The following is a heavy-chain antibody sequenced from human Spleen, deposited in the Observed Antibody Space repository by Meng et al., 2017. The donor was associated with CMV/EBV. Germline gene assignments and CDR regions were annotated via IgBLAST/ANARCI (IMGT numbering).Heavy chain of an antibody. D-gene: IGHD6-13*01. V-gene: IGHV3-9*03. Sequence: SLKISCAASGFTFDDYAMHWVRQAPGKGLEWVSGISWNSGSIGYADSVKGRFTISRDNAKNSLYLQMNSLRAEDMALYYCAKDRGKQHRGPFDYWGQGTLVIVSS. CDR3: AKDRGKQHRGPFDY. J-gene: IGHJ4*02. CDR1: GFTFDDYA. CDR2: ISWNSGSI.